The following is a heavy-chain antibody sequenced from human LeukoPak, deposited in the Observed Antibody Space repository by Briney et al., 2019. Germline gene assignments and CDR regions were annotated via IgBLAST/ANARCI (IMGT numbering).Heavy chain of an antibody. Sequence: SVKVSCKASGGTFSSYAINWVRQAPGQGLEWMGGIIPIFGTANYAQKFQGRVTITADESTSTAYMELSSLRSEDTAVYYCARGSCSSTSCYGFYYYGMDVWGQGTTVTVSS. D-gene: IGHD2-2*01. CDR1: GGTFSSYA. J-gene: IGHJ6*02. CDR2: IIPIFGTA. V-gene: IGHV1-69*13. CDR3: ARGSCSSTSCYGFYYYGMDV.